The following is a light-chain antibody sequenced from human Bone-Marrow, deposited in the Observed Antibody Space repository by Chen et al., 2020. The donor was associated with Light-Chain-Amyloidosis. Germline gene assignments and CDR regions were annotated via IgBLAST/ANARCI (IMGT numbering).Light chain of an antibody. CDR2: EVN. V-gene: IGLV2-23*02. CDR1: SSDVGTYSL. J-gene: IGLJ2*01. CDR3: CSYAGSKTFVL. Sequence: QSALTQPASVSGSPGQSITISCTGTSSDVGTYSLVSWFQQHPGKAPKVILFEVNKRPSGVSDRFSGSKSGNTASLTISGRQGEDEADYYCCSYAGSKTFVLFGGGTKLTVL.